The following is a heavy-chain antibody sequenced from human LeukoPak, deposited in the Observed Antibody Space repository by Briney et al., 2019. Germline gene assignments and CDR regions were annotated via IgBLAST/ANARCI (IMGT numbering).Heavy chain of an antibody. D-gene: IGHD2-15*01. V-gene: IGHV4-34*01. J-gene: IGHJ6*02. CDR3: ASGGYYYYYGMDF. CDR1: GGSFSGYY. CDR2: ISHSGST. Sequence: AETLSLTCAVYGGSFSGYYWSWIRQPPGKGLEWIGEISHSGSTNYNPSHKSRSTISVNTSKNQFSLKLSSVTAADTAVYSCASGGYYYYYGMDFWGQGTMVTVSS.